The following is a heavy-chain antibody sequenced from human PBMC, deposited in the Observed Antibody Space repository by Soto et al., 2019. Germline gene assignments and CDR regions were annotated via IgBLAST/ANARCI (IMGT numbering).Heavy chain of an antibody. J-gene: IGHJ5*02. CDR3: AKGSQLLWFGEKFDP. CDR2: ISGSGGST. Sequence: EVQLLESGGGLVQPGGSLRLSCAASGFTFSSYAMSWVRQAPGKGLERVSAISGSGGSTYYADSVKGRFTISRDNSKNTLYLQMNSLRAEDTAVYYCAKGSQLLWFGEKFDPWGQGTLVTVSS. V-gene: IGHV3-23*01. CDR1: GFTFSSYA. D-gene: IGHD3-10*01.